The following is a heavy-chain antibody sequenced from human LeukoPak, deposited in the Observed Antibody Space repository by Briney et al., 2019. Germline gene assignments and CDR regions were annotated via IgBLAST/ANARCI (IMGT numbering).Heavy chain of an antibody. CDR1: GGSINNYY. D-gene: IGHD6-13*01. CDR3: ARGPTTGYSDC. Sequence: SETLSLTCIVSGGSINNYYWSWIRQPAGKGLEWIGRIYDSGDSFYNPSLKGRVTMSVDTSKNQFSLKLTSVTAADTAVYYCARGPTTGYSDCWGQGTLVTVSS. J-gene: IGHJ4*02. CDR2: IYDSGDS. V-gene: IGHV4-4*07.